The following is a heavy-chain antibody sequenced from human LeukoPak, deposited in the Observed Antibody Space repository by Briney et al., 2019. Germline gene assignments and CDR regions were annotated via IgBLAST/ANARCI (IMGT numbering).Heavy chain of an antibody. CDR2: ISAYNGNT. CDR1: GYTFTSYG. D-gene: IGHD4-17*01. V-gene: IGHV1-18*01. J-gene: IGHJ6*02. Sequence: ASVKVSCKASGYTFTSYGISWVRQAPGQGLEWMGWISAYNGNTNCAQKLQGRVTMTTDTSTSTAYMELRSLRSDDTAVYYCARVESIPSTVTTEFYYYYGMDVWGQGTTVTVSS. CDR3: ARVESIPSTVTTEFYYYYGMDV.